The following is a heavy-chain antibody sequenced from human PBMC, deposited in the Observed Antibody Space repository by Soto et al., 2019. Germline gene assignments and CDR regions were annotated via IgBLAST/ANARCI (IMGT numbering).Heavy chain of an antibody. Sequence: QVQLVESGGGVVQPGRSLRLSCAASGFTFSSYGMHWVRQAPGKGLEWVAVMSYDGSKEFYADSVKGRFTISRDNSKNTLYLQMNSLRGEDTAVYYCTKDGDPRYYYYGMEVWGQGTTVTVSS. CDR2: MSYDGSKE. CDR1: GFTFSSYG. D-gene: IGHD7-27*01. J-gene: IGHJ6*02. V-gene: IGHV3-30*18. CDR3: TKDGDPRYYYYGMEV.